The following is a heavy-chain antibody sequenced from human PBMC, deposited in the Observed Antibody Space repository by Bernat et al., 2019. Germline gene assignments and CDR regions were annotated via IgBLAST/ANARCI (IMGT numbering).Heavy chain of an antibody. D-gene: IGHD6-13*01. CDR2: IKQDGSDK. CDR1: GFTFSSYW. J-gene: IGHJ4*02. V-gene: IGHV3-7*01. Sequence: EVQLVESGGGLVQPGGSLRLSCAVSGFTFSSYWMSWVRQAPGKGLEWVANIKQDGSDKYYVDSVKGRFTISRDNAKNSLYLQMNSLRGEDTAVYYCARDRARSSRWFSGLDYWGQGTRVTVSS. CDR3: ARDRARSSRWFSGLDY.